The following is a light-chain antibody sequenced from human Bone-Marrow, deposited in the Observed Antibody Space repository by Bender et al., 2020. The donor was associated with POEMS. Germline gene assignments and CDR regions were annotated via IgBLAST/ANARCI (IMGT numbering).Light chain of an antibody. CDR1: SSDVGGYNY. CDR3: CSYAVIYTYV. CDR2: GVD. V-gene: IGLV2-11*01. J-gene: IGLJ1*01. Sequence: QSALTQPRSVSGSPGQSVTISCTGTSSDVGGYNYVSWYQQDPGKTPKLLIYGVDKRPSEVPDRFSGSRSGNTASLTISGLQAEDEGDYYCCSYAVIYTYVFGTGTKVTVL.